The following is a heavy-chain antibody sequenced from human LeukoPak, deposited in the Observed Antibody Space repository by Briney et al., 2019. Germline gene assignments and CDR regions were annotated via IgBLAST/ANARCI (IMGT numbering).Heavy chain of an antibody. J-gene: IGHJ4*02. D-gene: IGHD2-2*01. CDR3: TRMAWRSRPFDY. V-gene: IGHV3-7*01. CDR1: GFTFSSYW. Sequence: GGSLRLSCAASGFTFSSYWISWVRQAPGKGLEWVANIKQDGSEKYYVDSVKGRFTISRDNAKNSVNLQMNSLRVEDTAMYYCTRMAWRSRPFDYWGQGTLVTVSS. CDR2: IKQDGSEK.